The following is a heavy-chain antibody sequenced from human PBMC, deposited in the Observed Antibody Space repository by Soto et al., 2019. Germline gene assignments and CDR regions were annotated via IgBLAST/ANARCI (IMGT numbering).Heavy chain of an antibody. Sequence: QVQLVQSGAEVKKPGSSVRVACKASGDIFNRYTISWVRQAPGQGLQWMGRIIPVLGSPNYAQRCRGRVTITADKSTTSVYMDLSSLTSEDTAVYYCARAEGGGGSWYASWGQGTLVTVSS. CDR2: IIPVLGSP. D-gene: IGHD2-15*01. CDR3: ARAEGGGGSWYAS. CDR1: GDIFNRYT. J-gene: IGHJ5*02. V-gene: IGHV1-69*08.